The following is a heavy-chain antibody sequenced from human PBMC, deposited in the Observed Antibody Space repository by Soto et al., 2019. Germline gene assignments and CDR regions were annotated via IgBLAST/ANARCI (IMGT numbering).Heavy chain of an antibody. J-gene: IGHJ4*02. CDR1: GFTLNSYG. CDR2: ISYDGRDR. D-gene: IGHD6-19*01. V-gene: IGHV3-30*18. Sequence: GGSLRLSCEVSGFTLNSYGMHWVRQAPGKGLEWVAVISYDGRDREYADSVKGRFTVSRDNSKRTLFLEMNSLRIEDTAVYYCAKVGSGWYGGYYNDWGLGALVTVSS. CDR3: AKVGSGWYGGYYND.